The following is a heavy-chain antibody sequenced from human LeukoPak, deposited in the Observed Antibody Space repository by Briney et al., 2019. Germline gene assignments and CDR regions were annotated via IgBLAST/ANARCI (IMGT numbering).Heavy chain of an antibody. Sequence: ASETLSLTCTVSGGSITSYYWSWIRQSPGKGLEWIGYIYYSGSTNYNPSLGSRVTISVDTSKNQFSLKLSSVTAADTAVYYCARHGDYASTTYDFDYWGQGTLVTVSS. J-gene: IGHJ4*02. CDR2: IYYSGST. CDR3: ARHGDYASTTYDFDY. D-gene: IGHD2/OR15-2a*01. CDR1: GGSITSYY. V-gene: IGHV4-59*08.